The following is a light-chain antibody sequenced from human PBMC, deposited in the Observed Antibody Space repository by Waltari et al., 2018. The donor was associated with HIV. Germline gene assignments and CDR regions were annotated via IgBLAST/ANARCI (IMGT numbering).Light chain of an antibody. V-gene: IGLV3-25*03. CDR3: QSTDNSGTHVV. CDR1: ELPSPS. CDR2: KDR. J-gene: IGLJ2*01. Sequence: SYELTQPPSVSVSPGQTAEITCVGDELPSPSGNWYQQKPGQAPVLVIYKDRKRPSGIPQRFSGSTSGTSVTLTIRGVQAEDEADYYCQSTDNSGTHVVFGGGTKLTVL.